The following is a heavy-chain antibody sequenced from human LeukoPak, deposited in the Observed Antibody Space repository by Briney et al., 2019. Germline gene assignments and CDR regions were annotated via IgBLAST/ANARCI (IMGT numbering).Heavy chain of an antibody. V-gene: IGHV3-30*04. J-gene: IGHJ5*02. CDR3: AREIERWFDP. CDR1: GFTFSSYA. Sequence: GSLRLSCAASGFTFSSYAMHWVRQAPGKGLEWVAVVSYDGYNKYYTDSVKGRFTISRDNSKNTLYLQMNSLRAEDTAMYYCAREIERWFDPWGQGTLVTVSS. CDR2: VSYDGYNK.